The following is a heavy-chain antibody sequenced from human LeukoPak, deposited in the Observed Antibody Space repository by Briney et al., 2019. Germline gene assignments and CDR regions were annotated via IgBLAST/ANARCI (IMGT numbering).Heavy chain of an antibody. J-gene: IGHJ4*02. Sequence: PSETLSLTCTVSGGSISSSSYYWGWIRQPPGKGLEWIGSIYYSGSTYYNPSLKSRVTISVDTSKNQFSLKLSSVTAADTAVYYCARLDKGITIFGVVSYWGQGTLVTVSS. V-gene: IGHV4-39*01. CDR3: ARLDKGITIFGVVSY. CDR2: IYYSGST. D-gene: IGHD3-3*01. CDR1: GGSISSSSYY.